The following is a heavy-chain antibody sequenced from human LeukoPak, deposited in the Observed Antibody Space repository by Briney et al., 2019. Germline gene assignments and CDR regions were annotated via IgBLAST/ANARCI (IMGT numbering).Heavy chain of an antibody. CDR3: ARDGIAADGKIDY. D-gene: IGHD6-13*01. V-gene: IGHV1-46*01. J-gene: IGHJ4*02. CDR2: VNPSGGST. CDR1: GYTFTSYY. Sequence: ASVRVSCKASGYTFTSYYMHWVRQAPGQGLEWMGIVNPSGGSTSYAQKFQGRVTMTRDTSTSTVYMELSSLRSEDTAVYYCARDGIAADGKIDYWGQGTLVTVSS.